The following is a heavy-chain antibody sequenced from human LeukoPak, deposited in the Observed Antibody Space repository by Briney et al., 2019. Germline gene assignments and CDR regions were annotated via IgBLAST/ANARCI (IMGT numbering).Heavy chain of an antibody. CDR3: ARAVGPFDY. V-gene: IGHV3-33*01. CDR2: IWSDGSNK. D-gene: IGHD1-26*01. J-gene: IGHJ4*02. CDR1: GFTFSTYG. Sequence: PGGSLRLSCTASGFTFSTYGMHWVRQAPGKGLEWVAVIWSDGSNKYYADSVKGRFTISRDNSKNTLYLQMNSLRAEDTPVYYCARAVGPFDYWGQGTLVTVSS.